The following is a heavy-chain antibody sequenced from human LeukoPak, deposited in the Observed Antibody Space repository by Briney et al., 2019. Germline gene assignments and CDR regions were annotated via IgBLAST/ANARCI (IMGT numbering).Heavy chain of an antibody. CDR3: ARQVLLWVAYGMDV. Sequence: PSETLSLTCTVSGGSISSSSYYWGWIRQPPGKGLEWIGSIYYSGSTYYNPSLKSRVTISVDTSKNQFSLKLSSVTAADTAVYYCARQVLLWVAYGMDVWGQGTTVTVSS. J-gene: IGHJ6*02. CDR1: GGSISSSSYY. CDR2: IYYSGST. V-gene: IGHV4-39*01. D-gene: IGHD5-18*01.